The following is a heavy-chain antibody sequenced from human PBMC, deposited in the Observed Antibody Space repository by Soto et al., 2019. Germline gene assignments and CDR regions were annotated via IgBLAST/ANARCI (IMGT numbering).Heavy chain of an antibody. J-gene: IGHJ5*02. Sequence: SGPTLVNPTETLTLTCTVSGFSLSNARMGVSWIRQPPGKALEWLAHIFSNDEKSYSTSLKSRLTISKDTSKSQVVLTMTNMDPVDTATYYCARILGTYYDFWSGYYRWNWFDPWGQGTLVTAPQ. D-gene: IGHD3-3*01. CDR1: GFSLSNARMG. CDR2: IFSNDEK. V-gene: IGHV2-26*01. CDR3: ARILGTYYDFWSGYYRWNWFDP.